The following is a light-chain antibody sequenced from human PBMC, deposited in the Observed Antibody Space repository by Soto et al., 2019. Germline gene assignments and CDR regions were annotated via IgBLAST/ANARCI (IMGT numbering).Light chain of an antibody. Sequence: QSVLTQPASVSGSPGQSITISCSGTSSDIGSYDHVAWYQQFPGKSPKLIIYAVSDRPSGVSDRFSGTNSGISASLTISGLQTEDEADYYCISYTDRQSYLFGSGTKV. CDR3: ISYTDRQSYL. V-gene: IGLV2-14*03. CDR2: AVS. CDR1: SSDIGSYDH. J-gene: IGLJ1*01.